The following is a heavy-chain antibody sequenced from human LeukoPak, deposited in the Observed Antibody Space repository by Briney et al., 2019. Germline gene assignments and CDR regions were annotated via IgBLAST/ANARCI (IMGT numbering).Heavy chain of an antibody. J-gene: IGHJ6*03. D-gene: IGHD3-22*01. V-gene: IGHV3-7*01. Sequence: PGGSLRLSCAASGFTFSDYYMSWVRQAPGKGLEWVANIKQDGSEKYYVDSVKGRFTISRDNAKNSLYLQMNSLRAEDTAVYYCAREQDYYNSSGYYSYYYYYMDVWGKGTTVTVSS. CDR3: AREQDYYNSSGYYSYYYYYMDV. CDR1: GFTFSDYY. CDR2: IKQDGSEK.